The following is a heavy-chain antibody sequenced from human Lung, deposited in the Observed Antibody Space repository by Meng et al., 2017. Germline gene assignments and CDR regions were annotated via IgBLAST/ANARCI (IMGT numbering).Heavy chain of an antibody. CDR2: ISAYNGRT. V-gene: IGHV1-18*01. CDR1: GFTFTYHG. J-gene: IGHJ4*02. D-gene: IGHD6-19*01. CDR3: ARWGHSSAWPSQWYEY. Sequence: VQLVHSGAALKNPVASITVSCNASGFTFTYHGLSWVRQALGQELEWVGWISAYNGRTSYSQKLQGRVTMTTDTSTSTVYMEVRSLRSDDTAVYFCARWGHSSAWPSQWYEYWGQGTLVTVSS.